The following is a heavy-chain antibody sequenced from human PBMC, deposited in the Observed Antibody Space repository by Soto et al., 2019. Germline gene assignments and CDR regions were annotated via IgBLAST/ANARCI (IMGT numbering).Heavy chain of an antibody. D-gene: IGHD3-10*01. CDR2: ISYDGSNK. J-gene: IGHJ6*02. V-gene: IGHV3-30-3*01. CDR3: AREPTMVRGVIIDYYYGMDV. CDR1: GFTFSSYA. Sequence: PGGSLRLSCAASGFTFSSYAMHWVRQAPGKGLEWVAVISYDGSNKYYADSVKGRFTISRDNSKNTLYLQMNSLRAEDTAVYCCAREPTMVRGVIIDYYYGMDVWGQGTTVTVSS.